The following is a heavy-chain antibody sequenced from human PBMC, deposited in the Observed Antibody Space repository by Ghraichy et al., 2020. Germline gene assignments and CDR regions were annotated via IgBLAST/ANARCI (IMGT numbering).Heavy chain of an antibody. J-gene: IGHJ4*02. V-gene: IGHV1-69*13. CDR1: GGTFSSYA. Sequence: SVKVSCKASGGTFSSYAISWVRQAPGQGLEWMGGIIPIFGTANYAQKFQGRVTITADESTSTAYMELSSLRSEDTAVYYCAAYSGYEYYFDYWGQGTLVTVSS. CDR2: IIPIFGTA. CDR3: AAYSGYEYYFDY. D-gene: IGHD5-12*01.